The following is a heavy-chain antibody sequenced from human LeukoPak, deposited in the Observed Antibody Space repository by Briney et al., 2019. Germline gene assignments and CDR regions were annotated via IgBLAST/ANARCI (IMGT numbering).Heavy chain of an antibody. D-gene: IGHD2-8*02. CDR3: ARDGGGVSSWVSH. Sequence: SGESLKISCKGSGYSFTTYWISWVRQMPGKGLEWMGRIDPSDSFTSYSPSFQGHVTISADKSISTAYLQWSSLKASDTAIYYCARDGGGVSSWVSHWGQGILVTVSS. J-gene: IGHJ4*02. CDR2: IDPSDSFT. V-gene: IGHV5-10-1*01. CDR1: GYSFTTYW.